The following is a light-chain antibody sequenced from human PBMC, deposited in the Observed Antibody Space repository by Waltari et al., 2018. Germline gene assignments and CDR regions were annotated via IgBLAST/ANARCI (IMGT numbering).Light chain of an antibody. V-gene: IGLV3-1*01. J-gene: IGLJ2*01. CDR1: KLGDKY. CDR3: QAWDSSTAWV. Sequence: SYELTQPPSVSVSPGQTASITCSGHKLGDKYACWYQQKPGQSPVLVIYQDRKRPSGIPERFSGSNSGNTATLTISGTQAMDEADYYCQAWDSSTAWVFGGGTKLTVL. CDR2: QDR.